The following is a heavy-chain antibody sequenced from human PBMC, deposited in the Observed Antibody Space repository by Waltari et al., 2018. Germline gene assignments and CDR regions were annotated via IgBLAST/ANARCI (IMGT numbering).Heavy chain of an antibody. CDR1: GFTVRNTY. J-gene: IGHJ6*02. Sequence: VQLVESGGDLIQPGGSLRLSCAASGFTVRNTYRAWVRQAPGKGLEWVAVRVSGGDTYYADSVKGRFTISRDSSRNTLHLQRHSLRGEDTAVYYCTRTLVPADPPRAMDVWGQGTVVSVSS. V-gene: IGHV3-53*01. CDR2: RVSGGDT. CDR3: TRTLVPADPPRAMDV. D-gene: IGHD2-2*01.